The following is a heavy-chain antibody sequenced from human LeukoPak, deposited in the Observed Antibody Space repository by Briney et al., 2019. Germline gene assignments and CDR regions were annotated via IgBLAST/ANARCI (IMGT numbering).Heavy chain of an antibody. J-gene: IGHJ4*02. CDR2: IWYDGSNK. CDR3: ARGSSSWYRSAPSDY. V-gene: IGHV3-33*01. D-gene: IGHD6-13*01. CDR1: GFIFSGYG. Sequence: GGSLRLSCAASGFIFSGYGMNWVRQAPGKGLEWVAVIWYDGSNKYYAESVKGRFTVSRDNSKNTLYLQMNSLRAEDTAVYYCARGSSSWYRSAPSDYWGQGTLVTVSS.